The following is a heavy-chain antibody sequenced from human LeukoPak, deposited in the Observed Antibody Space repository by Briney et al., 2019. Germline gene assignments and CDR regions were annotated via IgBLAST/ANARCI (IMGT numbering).Heavy chain of an antibody. CDR1: GGSISSSNW. V-gene: IGHV4-4*02. Sequence: SGTLSLTCAVSGGSISSSNWWSWVRQPPGKGLEWIGEIYHTGSTNNNPSLRSRVTILVDKSKNQFSLRLTSVTAADTAVYYCARMAVVRGPVGLDVWGQGTTVTASS. D-gene: IGHD3-10*01. J-gene: IGHJ6*02. CDR2: IYHTGST. CDR3: ARMAVVRGPVGLDV.